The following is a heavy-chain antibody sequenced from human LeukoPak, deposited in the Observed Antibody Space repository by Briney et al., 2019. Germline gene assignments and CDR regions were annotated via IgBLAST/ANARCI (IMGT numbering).Heavy chain of an antibody. V-gene: IGHV4-31*03. CDR3: ARLLDGNLFVY. CDR1: GGSISSGGYY. J-gene: IGHJ4*02. CDR2: IYYSGST. Sequence: SETLSLTCTVSGGSISSGGYYWRWIRQHPGKGLEWIGYIYYSGSTYYNPSLKSRVTISVDTSKNQFSLKLSSVTAADTAVYYCARLLDGNLFVYWGQGTLVTVSS. D-gene: IGHD2/OR15-2a*01.